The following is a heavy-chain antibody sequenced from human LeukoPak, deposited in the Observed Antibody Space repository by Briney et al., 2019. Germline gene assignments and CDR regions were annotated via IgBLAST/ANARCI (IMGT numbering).Heavy chain of an antibody. V-gene: IGHV3-74*01. D-gene: IGHD3-10*01. CDR3: ARDRGAPDSFDL. J-gene: IGHJ3*01. Sequence: GGSLRLSCATSGFTFSVYWMYWVRQAPGKGLVWVSRICSDGSSTTYADSVKGRFTMSRDNAKNTLYLQMSSLRAEDTAVYYCARDRGAPDSFDLWGLGTMVTVSS. CDR1: GFTFSVYW. CDR2: ICSDGSST.